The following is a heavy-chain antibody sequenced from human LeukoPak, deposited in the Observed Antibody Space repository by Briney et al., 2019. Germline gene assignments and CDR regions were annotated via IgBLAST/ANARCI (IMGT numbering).Heavy chain of an antibody. D-gene: IGHD6-19*01. Sequence: GGSLRLSCAASGFTFSSYAVSWVRQAPGKGLEWVSAISGSGGGTYYADSVKGRFTISRDDSKNTLYLQMSSLSTEDTAVYYCAKTTTGYSSGRYPGWPVDYWGQGTLVSVSS. CDR3: AKTTTGYSSGRYPGWPVDY. CDR1: GFTFSSYA. J-gene: IGHJ4*02. V-gene: IGHV3-23*01. CDR2: ISGSGGGT.